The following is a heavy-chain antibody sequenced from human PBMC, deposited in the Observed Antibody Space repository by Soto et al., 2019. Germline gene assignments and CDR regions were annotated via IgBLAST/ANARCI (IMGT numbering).Heavy chain of an antibody. CDR1: GGTFSSPT. D-gene: IGHD1-26*01. CDR2: VSPIFGTT. V-gene: IGHV1-69*01. Sequence: QVQLVQSGAEVKKPGSSVKVSCKASGGTFSSPTISWVRQAPGQGLEWMGGVSPIFGTTYYTQKFQCRFTISADAASGTAYIELSMMKSEYEPVYYCAVGGSSGGWYFDGWGRGTLLTVSS. CDR3: AVGGSSGGWYFDG. J-gene: IGHJ2*01.